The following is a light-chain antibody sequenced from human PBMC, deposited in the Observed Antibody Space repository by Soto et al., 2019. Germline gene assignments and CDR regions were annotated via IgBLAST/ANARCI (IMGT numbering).Light chain of an antibody. V-gene: IGLV1-51*01. Sequence: QSVLTQTPSFTAAPGQRVTLSCSGSRSNIGSDYVSWYQGVQGRVPKLVIYDNNKRPSGIPDRFSGSKSGSSATLGITGLHAEDEDDYYCSTWDSSLRAVLFGGGTKLTVL. CDR1: RSNIGSDY. CDR3: STWDSSLRAVL. CDR2: DNN. J-gene: IGLJ2*01.